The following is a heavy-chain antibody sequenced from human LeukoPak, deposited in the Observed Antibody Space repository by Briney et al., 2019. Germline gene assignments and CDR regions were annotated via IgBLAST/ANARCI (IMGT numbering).Heavy chain of an antibody. J-gene: IGHJ4*02. CDR3: ARGGTRRPSPYDY. V-gene: IGHV3-7*03. Sequence: GGSLRLSCAASGFTFSSFWMSWVRQAPGKGLEWMAHIKQDGSERNYVGSVKGRFTLSRDNTKNSVYLQMNSLRADDTAIYYCARGGTRRPSPYDYWGQGTLVTVSS. CDR2: IKQDGSER. D-gene: IGHD1-14*01. CDR1: GFTFSSFW.